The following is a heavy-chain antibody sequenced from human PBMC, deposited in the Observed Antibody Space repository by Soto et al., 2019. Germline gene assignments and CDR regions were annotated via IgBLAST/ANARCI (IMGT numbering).Heavy chain of an antibody. CDR1: GFTFSSYA. CDR2: ISGSGGST. Sequence: GWSLRLSCAASGFTFSSYAMSLVRQAPGKGLEWVSAISGSGGSTYYADSVKGRFTISRDNSKNTLYLQMNSLRAEDTAVYYCAKDPTIAAAGTPVYYWGQGTLVTVSS. J-gene: IGHJ4*02. CDR3: AKDPTIAAAGTPVYY. V-gene: IGHV3-23*01. D-gene: IGHD6-13*01.